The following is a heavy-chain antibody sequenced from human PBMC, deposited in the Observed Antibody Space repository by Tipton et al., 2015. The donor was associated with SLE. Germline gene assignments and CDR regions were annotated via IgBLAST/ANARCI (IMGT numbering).Heavy chain of an antibody. J-gene: IGHJ4*02. D-gene: IGHD1-20*01. V-gene: IGHV4-4*02. CDR2: IFHSGST. CDR3: ARLIGTNVVFDS. CDR1: GGSISSSNW. Sequence: TLSLTCSVSGGSISSSNWWTWVRQPPGKELEWIGEIFHSGSTNYNPSLKSRVTLSLDKYRNHFSLNLSSVTAADTAVYYCARLIGTNVVFDSWGQGTLVTVSS.